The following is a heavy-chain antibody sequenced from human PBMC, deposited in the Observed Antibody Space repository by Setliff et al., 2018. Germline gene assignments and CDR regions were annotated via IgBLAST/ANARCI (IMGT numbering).Heavy chain of an antibody. J-gene: IGHJ6*02. CDR2: INRDGSNI. V-gene: IGHV3-74*01. CDR3: ARDHAYGSRFYYYYYGMDV. CDR1: GFTFSNYW. D-gene: IGHD3-10*01. Sequence: GGSLRLSCAASGFTFSNYWMHWVRQAPGKGLVWVSHINRDGSNIRYADSVKGRFTISRDNAKNSLYLQMNSLRAEDTAVYYCARDHAYGSRFYYYYYGMDVWGQGTTVTVSS.